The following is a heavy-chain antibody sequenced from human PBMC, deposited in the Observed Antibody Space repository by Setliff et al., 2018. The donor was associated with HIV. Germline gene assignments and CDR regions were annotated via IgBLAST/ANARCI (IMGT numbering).Heavy chain of an antibody. CDR2: MYYSGNL. V-gene: IGHV4-39*01. J-gene: IGHJ5*02. CDR1: GGSIGSSNYY. D-gene: IGHD6-13*01. Sequence: PSETLSLTCTVSGGSIGSSNYYWGWIRQPPGKGLEWIGSMYYSGNLYYNPSLQSRVTISGDTSKNQFSLKLSSVTAADTAVYYCARLLRSGYSTPWYEGGAAWWFDPWGQGTLVTVSS. CDR3: ARLLRSGYSTPWYEGGAAWWFDP.